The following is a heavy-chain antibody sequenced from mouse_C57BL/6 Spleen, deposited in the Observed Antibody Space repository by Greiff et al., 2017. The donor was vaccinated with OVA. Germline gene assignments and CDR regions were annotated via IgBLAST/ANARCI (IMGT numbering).Heavy chain of an antibody. CDR1: GFTFSDYY. V-gene: IGHV5-16*01. CDR3: ARNRYFDV. CDR2: INYDGSST. Sequence: DVQLVESEGGLVQPGSSMKLSCTASGFTFSDYYMAWVRQVPEKGLEWVANINYDGSSTYYLDSLKSRFIISRDNAKNILYLQMSSLKSEDTATYYCARNRYFDVWGTGTTVTVSS. J-gene: IGHJ1*03.